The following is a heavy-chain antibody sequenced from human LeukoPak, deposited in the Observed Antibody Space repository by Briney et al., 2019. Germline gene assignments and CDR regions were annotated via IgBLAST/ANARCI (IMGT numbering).Heavy chain of an antibody. J-gene: IGHJ4*02. CDR3: ASFYYGSGRYDY. CDR2: INHSGST. D-gene: IGHD3-10*01. Sequence: SETLSLTCAVYGGSFSGYYWSWIRQPPGKGLEWIGEINHSGSTNYNPSLKSRVTISVDTSKNQFSLKLSSVTAADTAVYYCASFYYGSGRYDYWGQGTLVTVSS. V-gene: IGHV4-34*01. CDR1: GGSFSGYY.